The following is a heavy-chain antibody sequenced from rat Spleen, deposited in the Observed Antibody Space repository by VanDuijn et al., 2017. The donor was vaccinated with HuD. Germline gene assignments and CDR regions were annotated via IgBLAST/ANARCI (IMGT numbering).Heavy chain of an antibody. CDR1: GFTFSDYY. Sequence: EVQLVESDGGLVQPGRSLKLSCAASGFTFSDYYMAWVRQAPTKGLEWVATINNDGSSTYYRDSVKGRFTISRDNAKSTLYLQMDSLRSEDTATYYCARGDYGGYNWGQGVMVTVSS. CDR3: ARGDYGGYN. CDR2: INNDGSST. J-gene: IGHJ2*01. D-gene: IGHD1-11*01. V-gene: IGHV5-29*01.